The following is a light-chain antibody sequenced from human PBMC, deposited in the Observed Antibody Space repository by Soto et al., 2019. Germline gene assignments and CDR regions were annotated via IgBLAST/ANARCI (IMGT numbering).Light chain of an antibody. V-gene: IGLV2-14*01. CDR2: EVT. Sequence: QSALTQPASVSGSPGQTITISCTGTSSDVGRYNTVSWYQHHPGKAPKLIIYEVTHRPAGISDRFSASKSGNTASLTISGLQAEDEADYYCNSLRVDHLYVFGTGTKVTVL. CDR1: SSDVGRYNT. J-gene: IGLJ1*01. CDR3: NSLRVDHLYV.